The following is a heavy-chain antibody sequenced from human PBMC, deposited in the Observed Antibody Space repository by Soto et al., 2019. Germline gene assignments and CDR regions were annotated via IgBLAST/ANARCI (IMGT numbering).Heavy chain of an antibody. J-gene: IGHJ4*02. Sequence: QVQLVESGGGVVQPRRSLRLSCAASGFTFSSYGMHWVRQAPGKGLEGVAVISYDGSNKYYADSVKGRFTISRDNSKNTLYLQMNSLRAEDTAVYYCAKDWGRGYSYGWGQGTLVTVSS. V-gene: IGHV3-30*18. CDR2: ISYDGSNK. D-gene: IGHD5-18*01. CDR1: GFTFSSYG. CDR3: AKDWGRGYSYG.